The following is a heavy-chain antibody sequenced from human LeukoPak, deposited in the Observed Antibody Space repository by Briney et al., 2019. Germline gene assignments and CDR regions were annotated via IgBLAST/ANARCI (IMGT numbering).Heavy chain of an antibody. Sequence: SEKLSLTCTVSGGSISSGGYYWSWIRQHPGKGLEWIGCIYYSGSTYYNPSLKSRVTISVDTSKNQFSLKLSSVTAADTAVYYCAREPRITMVRGVIIGYFDYCGQGALVSVSS. CDR3: AREPRITMVRGVIIGYFDY. J-gene: IGHJ4*02. CDR2: IYYSGST. D-gene: IGHD3-10*01. V-gene: IGHV4-31*03. CDR1: GGSISSGGYY.